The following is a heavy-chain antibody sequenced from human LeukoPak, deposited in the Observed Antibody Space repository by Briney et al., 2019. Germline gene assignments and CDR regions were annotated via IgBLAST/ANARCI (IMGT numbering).Heavy chain of an antibody. CDR2: INSDGRST. D-gene: IGHD5-12*01. V-gene: IGHV3-74*01. J-gene: IGHJ4*02. CDR1: GFTFSSYW. Sequence: GGSLRLSCAASGFTFSSYWMHWVRQVPGKGLVWVSRINSDGRSTSYADSVKGRFTISRDNTKNTLSLQMHSLRVEDTAVYYCARDLPRPAYSGYVFDYWGQGILVTASS. CDR3: ARDLPRPAYSGYVFDY.